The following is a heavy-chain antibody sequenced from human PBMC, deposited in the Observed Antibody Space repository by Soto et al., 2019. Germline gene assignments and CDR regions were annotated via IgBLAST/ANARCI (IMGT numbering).Heavy chain of an antibody. Sequence: SETLSLTCSVSGGSISSNSYYWAWIRQHPGKGLEWIGGIYYSGDTYYNPSRKSRVTISVDTSKNQFSLKLSSVTAADTAVYCCARLRGYCGSTSCYRDYWGQGTLVTVSS. D-gene: IGHD2-2*01. CDR2: IYYSGDT. CDR3: ARLRGYCGSTSCYRDY. CDR1: GGSISSNSYY. J-gene: IGHJ4*02. V-gene: IGHV4-39*01.